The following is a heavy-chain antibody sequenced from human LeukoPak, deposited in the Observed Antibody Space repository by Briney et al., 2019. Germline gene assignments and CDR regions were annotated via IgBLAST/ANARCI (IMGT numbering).Heavy chain of an antibody. CDR3: ARSYYDSSGYSDY. Sequence: ASVKVSCKASGYTFTSYGISWVRQAPGQGLEWMGWISAYNGNTNYAQKLQGRVTITADKSTSTAYMELSSLRSEDTAVYYCARSYYDSSGYSDYWGQGTLVTVSS. CDR1: GYTFTSYG. D-gene: IGHD3-22*01. CDR2: ISAYNGNT. V-gene: IGHV1-18*01. J-gene: IGHJ4*02.